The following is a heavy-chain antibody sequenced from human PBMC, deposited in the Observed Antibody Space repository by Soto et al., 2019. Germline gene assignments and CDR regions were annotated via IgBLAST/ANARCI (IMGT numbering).Heavy chain of an antibody. V-gene: IGHV1-3*01. CDR1: GYTFTSYA. CDR3: ARDPYSSSWYPFDY. J-gene: IGHJ4*02. CDR2: INAGNGNT. D-gene: IGHD6-13*01. Sequence: QVQLVQSGAEVKKPGASVKVSCTASGYTFTSYAMHWVLQAPGQRLEWMGWINAGNGNTKYSQKFQGRVTITRDTSASTAYMELSSLRSEDTAVYYCARDPYSSSWYPFDYWGQGTLVTVSS.